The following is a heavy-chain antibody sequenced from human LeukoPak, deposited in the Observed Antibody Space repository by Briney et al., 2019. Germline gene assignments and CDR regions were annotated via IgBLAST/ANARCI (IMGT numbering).Heavy chain of an antibody. D-gene: IGHD4-17*01. CDR1: GASITSNY. Sequence: SETLSLTCTLSGASITSNYWSWIRQPAGKGREWIGCTYTRGSTTYNPCLNSGVTLSVDKSKNHLSLKLSSVTAADTAVYYCARVRFTVTTLPHHFDYWGQATLVTDCS. CDR2: TYTRGST. CDR3: ARVRFTVTTLPHHFDY. V-gene: IGHV4-4*07. J-gene: IGHJ4*02.